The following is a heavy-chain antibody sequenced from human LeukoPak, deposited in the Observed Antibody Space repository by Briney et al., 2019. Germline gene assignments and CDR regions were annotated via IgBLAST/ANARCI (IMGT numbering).Heavy chain of an antibody. CDR3: ARAFCSSASCYLGPFDS. Sequence: SETLSLICTVSGGSVSGYYWSWIRQPPGKGLEWIGYVYYSGSTNYNPSLRSRVTISMDTSKNELSLKLSSLTAADTAVYYCARAFCSSASCYLGPFDSWGLGTLVTVSS. CDR2: VYYSGST. CDR1: GGSVSGYY. J-gene: IGHJ5*01. V-gene: IGHV4-59*02. D-gene: IGHD2-2*01.